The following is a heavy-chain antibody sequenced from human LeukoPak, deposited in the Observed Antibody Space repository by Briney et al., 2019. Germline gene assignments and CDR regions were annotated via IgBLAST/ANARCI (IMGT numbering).Heavy chain of an antibody. CDR1: GGSISSSSYY. D-gene: IGHD6-13*01. V-gene: IGHV4-39*01. CDR2: IYYSGST. CDR3: ARHSSTNYGGYFDY. J-gene: IGHJ4*02. Sequence: SETLSLTCTVSGGSISSSSYYWGWIRQPPGKGLEWIGSIYYSGSTYYNPSLKSRVTISVDTSKDQFSLKLSSVTAADTAVYYCARHSSTNYGGYFDYWGQRTLVTVSS.